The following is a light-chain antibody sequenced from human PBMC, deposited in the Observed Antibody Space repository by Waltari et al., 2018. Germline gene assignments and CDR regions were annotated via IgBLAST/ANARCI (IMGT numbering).Light chain of an antibody. CDR2: SND. J-gene: IGLJ3*02. CDR3: AAWDDSLNGWV. CDR1: SSNIGANT. Sequence: QSVLTQSPSASGTPGQRVTISCSGSSSNIGANTVNWYQQFPGTPPRLRTYSNDPRPPGVPGRFAGSKSGTSASLASSGLQSEDETDYYCAAWDDSLNGWVFGGGTKLTVL. V-gene: IGLV1-44*01.